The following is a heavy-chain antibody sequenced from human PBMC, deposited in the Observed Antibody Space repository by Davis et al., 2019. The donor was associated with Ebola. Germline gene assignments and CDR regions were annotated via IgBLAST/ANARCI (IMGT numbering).Heavy chain of an antibody. CDR3: ARHVYSYAKSVDHFDY. CDR2: IYHSGST. D-gene: IGHD5-18*01. Sequence: MPSETLSLSCAVSGGSISSSNWWSWVRQPPGKGLEWIGEIYHSGSTNYNPSLKSRVTISVDTSKNQFSLKLSSVTAADTAVYYCARHVYSYAKSVDHFDYWGQGTLVTVSS. J-gene: IGHJ4*02. V-gene: IGHV4-4*02. CDR1: GGSISSSNW.